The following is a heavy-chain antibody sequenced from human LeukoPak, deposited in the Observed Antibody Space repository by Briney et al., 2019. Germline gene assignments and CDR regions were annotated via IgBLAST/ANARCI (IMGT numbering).Heavy chain of an antibody. J-gene: IGHJ3*02. CDR2: IYYSGST. D-gene: IGHD3-16*01. CDR3: ARVLDLSKRGLDAFDI. V-gene: IGHV4-59*08. Sequence: SGTLFLTCTVSGGSVSGYYWSWIRQPPGKGLEWIGYIYYSGSTNYNPSLKSRVTISVDTSENQFSLKLTSVTAADTAVYYCARVLDLSKRGLDAFDIWGQGTMVTVSS. CDR1: GGSVSGYY.